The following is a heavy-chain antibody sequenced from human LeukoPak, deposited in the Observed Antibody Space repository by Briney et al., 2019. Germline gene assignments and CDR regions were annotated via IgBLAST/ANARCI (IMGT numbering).Heavy chain of an antibody. CDR2: INPIFGTA. V-gene: IGHV1-69*13. Sequence: SVKVSCKASGYTFTGYYMHWVRQAPGQGLEWMGGINPIFGTANYAQKFQGRVTITADESTSTAYMELSSLRSEDTAVYYCARGPPTGSVDYWGQGTLVTVSS. J-gene: IGHJ4*02. CDR3: ARGPPTGSVDY. CDR1: GYTFTGYY. D-gene: IGHD1-14*01.